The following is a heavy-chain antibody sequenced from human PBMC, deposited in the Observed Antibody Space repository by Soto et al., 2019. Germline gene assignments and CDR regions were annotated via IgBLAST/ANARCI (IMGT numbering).Heavy chain of an antibody. CDR1: GFTFSSYS. D-gene: IGHD3-9*01. CDR3: ARAADVRYFDWLPAAYYYYGMDV. CDR2: ISSSSSTI. Sequence: EVQLVESGGGLVQPGGSLRLSCAASGFTFSSYSMNWVRQAPGKGLEWVSYISSSSSTIYYAESVKGRFTISRDNAKNSLYLQMKRLRDEDKAVYYCARAADVRYFDWLPAAYYYYGMDVWGQGTTVTVSS. V-gene: IGHV3-48*02. J-gene: IGHJ6*02.